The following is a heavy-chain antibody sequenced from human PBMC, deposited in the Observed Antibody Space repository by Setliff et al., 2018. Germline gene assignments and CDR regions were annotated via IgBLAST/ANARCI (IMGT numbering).Heavy chain of an antibody. Sequence: ASVKVSCKASGYIFTTYGFNWVRQAPGQGLEWMGMISTYTGKTTYAQKFQGRVTMTTDTSTSTAYMELRSLRSDDTAVYYCARDRPMVVVADNLALFDYWGQGTLVTVSS. J-gene: IGHJ4*02. V-gene: IGHV1-18*01. CDR3: ARDRPMVVVADNLALFDY. CDR2: ISTYTGKT. D-gene: IGHD2-15*01. CDR1: GYIFTTYG.